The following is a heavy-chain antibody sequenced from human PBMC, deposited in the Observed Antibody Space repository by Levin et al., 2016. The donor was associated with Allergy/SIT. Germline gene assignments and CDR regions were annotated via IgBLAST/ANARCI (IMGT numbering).Heavy chain of an antibody. D-gene: IGHD6-19*01. Sequence: VRQAPGKGLEWVSYISSSGITLYYADSVKGRFTISRDNAKNSLYLQMNSLRAEDTAVYYCARDLWIAVAWYMDVWGKGTTVTVSS. CDR3: ARDLWIAVAWYMDV. CDR2: ISSSGITL. V-gene: IGHV3-48*01. J-gene: IGHJ6*03.